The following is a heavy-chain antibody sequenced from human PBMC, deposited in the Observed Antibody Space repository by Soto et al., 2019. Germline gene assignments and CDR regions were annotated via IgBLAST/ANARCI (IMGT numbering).Heavy chain of an antibody. CDR1: GFTFSSYS. J-gene: IGHJ4*02. CDR2: ISSSSSTI. CDR3: ARDGYCSGGSCYSALFF. Sequence: PGGSLRLSCAASGFTFSSYSMNWVRQAPGKGLEWVSYISSSSSTIYYADSVKGRFTISRDNAKNSLYLQMNSLRDEDTAVYYCARDGYCSGGSCYSALFFWGQGTLVTVSS. V-gene: IGHV3-48*02. D-gene: IGHD2-15*01.